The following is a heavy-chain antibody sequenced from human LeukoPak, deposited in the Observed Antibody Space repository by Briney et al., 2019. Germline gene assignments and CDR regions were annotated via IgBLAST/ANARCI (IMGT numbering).Heavy chain of an antibody. J-gene: IGHJ5*02. D-gene: IGHD3-22*01. CDR3: ARGYSYDLNWFDP. CDR1: GGSISSYY. Sequence: PSETLSLTCTVSGGSISSYYWSWIRQPPGKGLEWIGYIYYSGSTNYTPSLKSRVTISVDTSKNQFSLKLSSVTAADTAVYYCARGYSYDLNWFDPWGQGTLVTVSS. V-gene: IGHV4-59*01. CDR2: IYYSGST.